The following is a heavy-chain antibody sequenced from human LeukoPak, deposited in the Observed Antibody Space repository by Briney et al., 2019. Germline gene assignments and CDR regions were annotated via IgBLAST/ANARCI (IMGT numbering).Heavy chain of an antibody. Sequence: GGSLRLSCAASGFTFSDYYMSWIRQAPGKGLEWVSYISSSGSTIYYADSVKGRFTISRDNAKNSLYLQMNSLRAEDTAVYYCASPVLLWFGELLFRPMDVWGKGTTVTVSS. CDR2: ISSSGSTI. CDR1: GFTFSDYY. V-gene: IGHV3-11*04. J-gene: IGHJ6*04. D-gene: IGHD3-10*01. CDR3: ASPVLLWFGELLFRPMDV.